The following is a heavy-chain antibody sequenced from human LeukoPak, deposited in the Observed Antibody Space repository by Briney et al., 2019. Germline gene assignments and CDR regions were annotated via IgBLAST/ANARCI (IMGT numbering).Heavy chain of an antibody. CDR3: ARGRGSRTGSNGDYVDY. V-gene: IGHV1-69*04. CDR1: VGTFSNYA. J-gene: IGHJ4*02. CDR2: IIPILGLA. D-gene: IGHD3/OR15-3a*01. Sequence: SVKVSCKDSVGTFSNYAINWVRQAPGQGLERVGRIIPILGLANYAQKFQDRVIISADKSASTGHMELRSLRSDDTAVYYCARGRGSRTGSNGDYVDYWGQGTLVTVSS.